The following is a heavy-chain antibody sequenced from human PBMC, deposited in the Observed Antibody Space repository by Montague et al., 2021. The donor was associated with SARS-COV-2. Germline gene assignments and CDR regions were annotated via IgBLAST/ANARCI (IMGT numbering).Heavy chain of an antibody. V-gene: IGHV4-34*01. J-gene: IGHJ6*02. CDR3: ARGRGTALFRRIYFGMDV. Sequence: SETLSLTCAVYGGSFSGYYWSWIRQPPGKGLEWIGEINHSGSTNYNPSLKSRVTISVDTSKNQFSLKLSSVTAADTAVYYCARGRGTALFRRIYFGMDVWSQGTTVTVSS. D-gene: IGHD1-1*01. CDR1: GGSFSGYY. CDR2: INHSGST.